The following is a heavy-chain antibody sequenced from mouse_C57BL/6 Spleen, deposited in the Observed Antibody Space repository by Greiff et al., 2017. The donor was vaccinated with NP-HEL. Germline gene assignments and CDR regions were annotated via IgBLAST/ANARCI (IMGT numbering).Heavy chain of an antibody. CDR3: ASRIYYDYERAMDY. J-gene: IGHJ4*01. CDR2: IFPGSGST. CDR1: GYTFTDYY. Sequence: QVQLQQSGPELVKPGASVKISCKASGYTFTDYYINWVKQRPGQGLEWIGWIFPGSGSTYYNEKFKGKATLTVDKSSSTAYMLLSSLTSEDSAVYFCASRIYYDYERAMDYWGQGTSVTVSS. V-gene: IGHV1-75*01. D-gene: IGHD2-4*01.